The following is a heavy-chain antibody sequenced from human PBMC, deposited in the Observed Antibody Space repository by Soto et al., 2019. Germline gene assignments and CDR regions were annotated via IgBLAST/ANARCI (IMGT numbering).Heavy chain of an antibody. CDR1: GGSISSYY. CDR3: ARWGSSGLDY. J-gene: IGHJ4*02. CDR2: IYYSGSI. V-gene: IGHV4-59*01. Sequence: SETLSLTCTASGGSISSYYWSWIRQPPGKGLEWSGYIYYSGSINYNPSLRSRVTISVDTSKNQFSLKLCSVTAADTAVYYCARWGSSGLDYWGQGTLVTV. D-gene: IGHD3-10*01.